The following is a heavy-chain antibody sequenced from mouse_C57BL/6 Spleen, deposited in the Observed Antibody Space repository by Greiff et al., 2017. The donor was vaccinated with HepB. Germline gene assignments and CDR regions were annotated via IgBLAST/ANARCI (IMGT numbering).Heavy chain of an antibody. D-gene: IGHD4-1*01. V-gene: IGHV14-4*01. Sequence: EVKLMESGAELVRPGASVKLSCTASGFNIKDDYMHWVKQRPEQGLEWIGWIDPENGDTEYASKFQGKATITADTSSNTAYLQLSSLTSEDTAVYYCTTGGAGTLDYWGQGTTLTVSS. J-gene: IGHJ2*01. CDR2: IDPENGDT. CDR3: TTGGAGTLDY. CDR1: GFNIKDDY.